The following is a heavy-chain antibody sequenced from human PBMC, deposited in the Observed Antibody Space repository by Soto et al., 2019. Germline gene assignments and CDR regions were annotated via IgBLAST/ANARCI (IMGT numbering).Heavy chain of an antibody. J-gene: IGHJ3*02. Sequence: GASVKVSCKASGYTFTSYAMHWVRQAPGQRLEWMGWINTGNGNTKYSQKFQGRVTITRDTSASTAYMELSSLRSEDTAVYYCARDSSITIFGVVIPDAFDIWGQGTMVPVSS. CDR2: INTGNGNT. CDR3: ARDSSITIFGVVIPDAFDI. D-gene: IGHD3-3*01. CDR1: GYTFTSYA. V-gene: IGHV1-3*04.